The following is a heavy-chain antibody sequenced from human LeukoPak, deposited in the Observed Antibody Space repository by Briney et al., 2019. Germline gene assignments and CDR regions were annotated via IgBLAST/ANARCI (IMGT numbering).Heavy chain of an antibody. CDR3: ARAPVGAVAGRANAFDI. CDR1: GYTFTGYY. J-gene: IGHJ3*02. D-gene: IGHD6-19*01. Sequence: ASVKVSCKASGYTFTGYYMHWVRRAPGQGLEWMGWINPNSGGTNYAQKFQGRVTMTTDTSTSTAYMELRSLRSDDTAVYYCARAPVGAVAGRANAFDIWGQGTMVTVSS. V-gene: IGHV1-2*02. CDR2: INPNSGGT.